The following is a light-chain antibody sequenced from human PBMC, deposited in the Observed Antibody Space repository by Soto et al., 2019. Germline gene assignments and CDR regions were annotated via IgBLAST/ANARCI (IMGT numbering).Light chain of an antibody. V-gene: IGKV3-20*01. CDR2: DAS. Sequence: EIVLTQSPDTLSLSPGERATLSCRASQSVRNNYLAWYQQKPGQAPRFLIYDASSRATGIPDRFSGSGSGTDFTLTISTLQPEDFAVYYCQQYCRSPRTFCGGTKVEIK. J-gene: IGKJ4*01. CDR1: QSVRNNY. CDR3: QQYCRSPRT.